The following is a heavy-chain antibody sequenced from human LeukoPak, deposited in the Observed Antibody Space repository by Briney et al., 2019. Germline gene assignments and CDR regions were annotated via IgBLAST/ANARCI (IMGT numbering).Heavy chain of an antibody. CDR2: ISGSGGKT. CDR1: GFTFSSYA. V-gene: IGHV3-23*01. Sequence: PGGSLRLSCAASGFTFSSYAMSWVRQAPGKGLEWVSAISGSGGKTCYAVSVKGRFSISRDDSKNTLYLQMNSLRAEDTAIYYCAKGLQWELPFDYWGQGTLATVSS. D-gene: IGHD1-26*01. CDR3: AKGLQWELPFDY. J-gene: IGHJ4*02.